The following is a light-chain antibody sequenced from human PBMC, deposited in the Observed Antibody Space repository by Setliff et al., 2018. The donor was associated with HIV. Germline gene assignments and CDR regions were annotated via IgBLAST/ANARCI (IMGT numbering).Light chain of an antibody. CDR2: EAS. V-gene: IGLV2-14*01. CDR1: SSDVGGYNY. Sequence: QSALTQPASVSGSPGQSITISCTGTSSDVGGYNYVSWYQQHPGKAPKLMIYEASNRPSGVSNRFSGSKSGNTASLTISGLQAEDEADYYCSSYTSTNTPWVFGGGTKVTVL. CDR3: SSYTSTNTPWV. J-gene: IGLJ3*02.